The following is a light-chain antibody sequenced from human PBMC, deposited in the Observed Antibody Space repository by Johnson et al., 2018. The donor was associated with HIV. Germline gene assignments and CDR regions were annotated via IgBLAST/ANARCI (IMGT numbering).Light chain of an antibody. J-gene: IGLJ1*01. CDR1: SSTIGNNF. CDR3: GTWDSSLSTGGV. V-gene: IGLV1-51*02. CDR2: KDN. Sequence: QSVLTQPPSVSAAPGQKVTISCSGSSSTIGNNFVSWYQVLPGTAPKLLIYKDNERPSGIPDRFSGSKYGTSATLGITGLQPGDEADYYCGTWDSSLSTGGVFGTGTNVTVI.